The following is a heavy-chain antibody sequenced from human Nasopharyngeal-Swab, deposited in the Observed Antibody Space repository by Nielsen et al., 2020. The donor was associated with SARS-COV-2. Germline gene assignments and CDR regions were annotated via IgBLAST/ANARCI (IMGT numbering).Heavy chain of an antibody. J-gene: IGHJ6*03. V-gene: IGHV1-18*01. CDR3: ARGPRYYDFWSGYYGAAEGHYYYYMDV. CDR1: GYTFTSYG. CDR2: ISAYNGNT. Sequence: ASVKVSCKASGYTFTSYGISWVRQAPGQGLEWMGWISAYNGNTNYAQKLQGRVTMTTDTSTSTAYMELRSLRSDDTAVYYCARGPRYYDFWSGYYGAAEGHYYYYMDVWGKGTTVTVSS. D-gene: IGHD3-3*01.